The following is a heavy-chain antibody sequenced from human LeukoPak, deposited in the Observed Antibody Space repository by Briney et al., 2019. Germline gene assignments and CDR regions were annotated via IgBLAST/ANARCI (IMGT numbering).Heavy chain of an antibody. CDR2: INPHTGVT. D-gene: IGHD3-16*01. CDR1: GYTFTDYY. CDR3: ARSGGAKY. Sequence: ASVKVSCKASGYTFTDYYIHWVRQAPGQGLMWMGWINPHTGVTTYAQSFQGRVTLTRDTSISTAYMELSRLRSDDTAVYYCARSGGAKYWGQGTLVTVSS. J-gene: IGHJ4*02. V-gene: IGHV1-2*02.